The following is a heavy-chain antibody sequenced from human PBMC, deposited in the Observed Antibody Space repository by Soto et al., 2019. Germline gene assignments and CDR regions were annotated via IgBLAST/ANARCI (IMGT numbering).Heavy chain of an antibody. CDR2: ISSSSSYT. V-gene: IGHV3-11*06. D-gene: IGHD6-6*01. J-gene: IGHJ6*02. CDR1: GFTFSDYY. CDR3: ARPTFPRSSYYGMDV. Sequence: GSLRLSCAASGFTFSDYYMSWIRQAPGKGLEWVSYISSSSSYTNYADSVKGRFTISRDNAKNSLYLQMNSLRAEDTAVYYCARPTFPRSSYYGMDVWGQGTTVTVSS.